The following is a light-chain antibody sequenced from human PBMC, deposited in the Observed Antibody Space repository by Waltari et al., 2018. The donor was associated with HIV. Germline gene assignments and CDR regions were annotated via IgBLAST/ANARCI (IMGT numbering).Light chain of an antibody. J-gene: IGLJ3*02. V-gene: IGLV1-47*01. CDR1: KSNVGNNF. CDR3: ASWDDKLSHWV. CDR2: RNG. Sequence: QSVLTQPPSASKTPGQRVLMSCSGTKSNVGNNFVSWFQQVPGGATKLIIYRNGGGPSWVSDRRAGSKSGSSASLAIRGLQPDDEAYYCCASWDDKLSHWVFGVGTKLTV.